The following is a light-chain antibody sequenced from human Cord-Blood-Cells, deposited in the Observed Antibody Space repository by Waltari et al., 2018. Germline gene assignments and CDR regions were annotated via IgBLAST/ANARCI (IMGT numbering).Light chain of an antibody. J-gene: IGLJ3*02. Sequence: QSALTQPASVSGSPGQSITISCTRTSSDVGGYNYVSYYQQHPAKAPKLMINDVSNRPSGVAIRFPGSKSGNTASLTISGLQAEDEADYYCSSYTSSSTGVFGGGTKLTVL. V-gene: IGLV2-14*01. CDR2: DVS. CDR1: SSDVGGYNY. CDR3: SSYTSSSTGV.